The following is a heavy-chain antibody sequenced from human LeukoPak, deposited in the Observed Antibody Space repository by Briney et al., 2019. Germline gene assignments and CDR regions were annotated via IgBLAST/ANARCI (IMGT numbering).Heavy chain of an antibody. CDR1: GFTFDDYA. J-gene: IGHJ4*02. CDR3: ARGGSNPGDY. Sequence: GRSLRLSCLTSGFTFDDYAMHWVRQAPGKGLEWVSGISWNSGAIGYADSVKGRFTISRDNAKSTLYLQMNSLRAEDTAVYYCARGGSNPGDYWGQGTLVTVSS. CDR2: ISWNSGAI. V-gene: IGHV3-9*01. D-gene: IGHD1-14*01.